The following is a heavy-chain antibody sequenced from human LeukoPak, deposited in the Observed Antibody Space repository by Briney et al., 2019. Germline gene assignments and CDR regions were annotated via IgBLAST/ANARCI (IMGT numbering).Heavy chain of an antibody. CDR2: ISYDGSNK. CDR3: ARGLATSHYYMDV. Sequence: GRSLRLSCAASGFTFSNYAMHWVRQAPGKGLEWVAVISYDGSNKFYADSVKGRFTISRDNSKNTLHLQMNSLRAEDTAVYYCARGLATSHYYMDVWGKGTTVTVSS. V-gene: IGHV3-30*04. CDR1: GFTFSNYA. J-gene: IGHJ6*03. D-gene: IGHD5-12*01.